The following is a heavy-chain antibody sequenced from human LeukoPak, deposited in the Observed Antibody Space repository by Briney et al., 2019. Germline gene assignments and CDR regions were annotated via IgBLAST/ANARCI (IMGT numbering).Heavy chain of an antibody. J-gene: IGHJ6*03. Sequence: GGSLRLSWAASGFPFSSYYIHWVRQAPGKGLEWVAFIRYDGSNKYYADSVKGRFTISRDNSKNTLYLQMNSLRAEDTAVYYCAKAAAGPYYYYMDVWGKGTTVTVSS. CDR3: AKAAAGPYYYYMDV. D-gene: IGHD6-13*01. V-gene: IGHV3-30*02. CDR1: GFPFSSYY. CDR2: IRYDGSNK.